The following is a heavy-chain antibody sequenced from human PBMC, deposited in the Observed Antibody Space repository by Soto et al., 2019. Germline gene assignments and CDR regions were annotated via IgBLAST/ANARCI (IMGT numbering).Heavy chain of an antibody. Sequence: SETLSLTCAVSGYSISSGYYWGWIRQPPGKGLEWIGSIYHSGSTYYNPSLKSRVTISVDTSKNQFSLKLSSVTAADTAVYYCASSAVAGGGPGMDVWGQGTTVTVSS. J-gene: IGHJ6*02. V-gene: IGHV4-38-2*01. CDR2: IYHSGST. CDR1: GYSISSGYY. D-gene: IGHD6-19*01. CDR3: ASSAVAGGGPGMDV.